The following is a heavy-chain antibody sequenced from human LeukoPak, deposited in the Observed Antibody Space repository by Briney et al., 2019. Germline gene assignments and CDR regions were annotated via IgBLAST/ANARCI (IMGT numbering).Heavy chain of an antibody. Sequence: ASVKVSCKASGYTFTSYGISWVRQAPGQGLEWMGWISAYNGNTNYAQKLQGRVTMTTDTSTSTAYMELRSLRSDDTAVYYCARGRGILYIRPSDAFDIWGQGTMVTVSS. J-gene: IGHJ3*02. V-gene: IGHV1-18*01. CDR3: ARGRGILYIRPSDAFDI. CDR1: GYTFTSYG. D-gene: IGHD5-18*01. CDR2: ISAYNGNT.